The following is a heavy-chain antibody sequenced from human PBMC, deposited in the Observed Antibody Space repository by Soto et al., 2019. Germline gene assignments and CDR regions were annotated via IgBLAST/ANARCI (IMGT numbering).Heavy chain of an antibody. CDR3: ARDCRGNCITIFGVVTAADGMDV. Sequence: SVKVSCKASGGTFSSYAISWVRQAPGQGLEWMGGIIPIFGTANYAQKFQGRVTITADESTSTAYMELSSLRSEDTAVYYCARDCRGNCITIFGVVTAADGMDVWGQGTTVTVSS. CDR2: IIPIFGTA. V-gene: IGHV1-69*13. D-gene: IGHD3-3*01. J-gene: IGHJ6*02. CDR1: GGTFSSYA.